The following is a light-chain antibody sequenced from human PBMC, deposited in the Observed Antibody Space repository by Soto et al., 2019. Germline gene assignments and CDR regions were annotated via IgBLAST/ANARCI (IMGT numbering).Light chain of an antibody. J-gene: IGKJ2*01. CDR3: QQSSSIPYT. CDR2: AAS. V-gene: IGKV1-39*01. CDR1: QTISTY. Sequence: DIQMTQSPSSLSASVGDRVTITCRASQTISTYLNWYQQNPGKAPKLLIYAASNLQSGVPSRFSGSGSGTDFTLTISSLQPEDFATYYCQQSSSIPYTFGQGTKLEIK.